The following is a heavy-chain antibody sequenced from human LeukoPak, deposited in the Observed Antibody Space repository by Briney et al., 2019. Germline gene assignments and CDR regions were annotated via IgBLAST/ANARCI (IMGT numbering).Heavy chain of an antibody. CDR1: GFTFSSYA. CDR3: ARGTGKYASDSNGFHYFDY. CDR2: ISGSGGST. D-gene: IGHD3-22*01. J-gene: IGHJ4*02. V-gene: IGHV3-23*01. Sequence: GGSLRLSCAASGFTFSSYAMSWVRQAPGKGLEWVSAISGSGGSTYYADSVKGRFTISRDNSKNTLSLQMNSLRDEDTALYFCARGTGKYASDSNGFHYFDYWGQGTLVTVSS.